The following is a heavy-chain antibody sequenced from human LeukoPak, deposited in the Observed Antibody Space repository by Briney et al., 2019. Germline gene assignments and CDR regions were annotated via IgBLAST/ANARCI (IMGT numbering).Heavy chain of an antibody. V-gene: IGHV1-69*05. J-gene: IGHJ3*02. CDR3: AVYSNISRAFDI. Sequence: SVKVSCKASGGTFSSYAISWVRQAPGQGLEWMGRIIPIFGTANYAQKFQGRVTITTDESTSTAYMELSSLRSEDTAVYYCAVYSNISRAFDIWGQGTMVTVSS. D-gene: IGHD6-13*01. CDR2: IIPIFGTA. CDR1: GGTFSSYA.